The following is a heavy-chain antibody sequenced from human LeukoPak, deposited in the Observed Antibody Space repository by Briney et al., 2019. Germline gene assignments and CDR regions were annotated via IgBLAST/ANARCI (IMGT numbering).Heavy chain of an antibody. J-gene: IGHJ5*02. CDR2: IDASDSYT. V-gene: IGHV5-10-1*01. D-gene: IGHD5-18*01. Sequence: GESLKISCKGSGYSFTNYRISWVRHMPGRGLEWMGWIDASDSYTNYSPSFQGHVTISADKSSSTVYLQWSSLKASDTAIYYCARHVLYSYGPQWWFDPWGQGTLVTVSS. CDR3: ARHVLYSYGPQWWFDP. CDR1: GYSFTNYR.